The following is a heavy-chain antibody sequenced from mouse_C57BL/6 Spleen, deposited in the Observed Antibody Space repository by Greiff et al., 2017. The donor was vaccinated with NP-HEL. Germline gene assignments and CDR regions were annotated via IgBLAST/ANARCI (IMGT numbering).Heavy chain of an antibody. CDR1: GYTFTSYW. D-gene: IGHD2-4*01. Sequence: QVQLQQPGAELVKPGASVKMSCKASGYTFTSYWITWVKQRPGQGLEWIGDIYPGSGSTNYNEKFKSKATLTVDTSSSTAYMQLSSLTSEDSAVYYCARKAIYYDYDEDAPYYYAMDYWGQGTSVTVSS. V-gene: IGHV1-55*01. J-gene: IGHJ4*01. CDR3: ARKAIYYDYDEDAPYYYAMDY. CDR2: IYPGSGST.